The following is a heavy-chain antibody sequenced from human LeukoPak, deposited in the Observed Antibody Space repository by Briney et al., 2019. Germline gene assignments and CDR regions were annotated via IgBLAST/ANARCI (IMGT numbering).Heavy chain of an antibody. CDR2: VFYSGST. Sequence: PSETLSLSCSVPGGSISSYYWSWIRQPPGKGLEWIGCVFYSGSTSYNPSLKSRVTISVDTSKNQFSLKLSSVTTADTAVYYCARGMDYYMDVWGKGTTVTVSS. J-gene: IGHJ6*03. D-gene: IGHD5-24*01. CDR1: GGSISSYY. CDR3: ARGMDYYMDV. V-gene: IGHV4-59*01.